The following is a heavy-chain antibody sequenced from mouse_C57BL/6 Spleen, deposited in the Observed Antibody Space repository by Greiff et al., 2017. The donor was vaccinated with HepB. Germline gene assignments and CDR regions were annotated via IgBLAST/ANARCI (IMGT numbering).Heavy chain of an antibody. CDR3: ARALWSPFDY. D-gene: IGHD1-1*02. J-gene: IGHJ2*01. V-gene: IGHV5-17*01. CDR1: GFTFSDYG. Sequence: EVKLQESGGGLVKPGGSLKLSCAASGFTFSDYGMHWVRQAPEKGLEWVAYISSGSSTIYYADTVKGRFTISRDNAKNTLFLQMTSLRSEDTAMYYCARALWSPFDYWGQGTTLTVSS. CDR2: ISSGSSTI.